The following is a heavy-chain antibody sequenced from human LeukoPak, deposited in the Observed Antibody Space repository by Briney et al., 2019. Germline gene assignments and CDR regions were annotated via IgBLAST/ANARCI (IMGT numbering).Heavy chain of an antibody. J-gene: IGHJ5*02. V-gene: IGHV3-23*01. CDR3: AKGYSSGWSRSLNWFAP. Sequence: SGSGGSTYYADSVKGRFTISRDNSNNTLYLQMNSLRAEDTAVYYCAKGYSSGWSRSLNWFAPWGQGTLVTVSS. D-gene: IGHD6-19*01. CDR2: SGSGGST.